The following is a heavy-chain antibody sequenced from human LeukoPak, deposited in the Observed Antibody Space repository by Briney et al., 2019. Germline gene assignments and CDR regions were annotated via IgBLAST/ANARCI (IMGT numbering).Heavy chain of an antibody. J-gene: IGHJ4*02. Sequence: GGSLRLSCAASGFTFSTYTKYWVRHPPGKRLEWVSIIGNNGGGIHYAGSVKGRFTISRDNFKNALYLQMNSLRVEDTAVYYCAIDPNWGTHSWGQGVLVTVSS. CDR1: GFTFSTYT. V-gene: IGHV3-23*01. CDR3: AIDPNWGTHS. CDR2: IGNNGGGI. D-gene: IGHD7-27*01.